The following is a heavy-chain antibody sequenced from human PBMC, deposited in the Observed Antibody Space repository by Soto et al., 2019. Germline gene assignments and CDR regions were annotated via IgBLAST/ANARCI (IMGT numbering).Heavy chain of an antibody. CDR1: GDGFITYW. J-gene: IGHJ3*01. Sequence: GESVKNCCQGSGDGFITYWIVWVRTRPGKGLEWMGIIYPGDSDTRYSPSLRGQVTISVDKSIDPAYLQWDTLKASDTALYYCAIQGLEIARGAFAAVGSWVQGTVVT. D-gene: IGHD2-21*01. CDR2: IYPGDSDT. V-gene: IGHV5-51*01. CDR3: AIQGLEIARGAFAAVGS.